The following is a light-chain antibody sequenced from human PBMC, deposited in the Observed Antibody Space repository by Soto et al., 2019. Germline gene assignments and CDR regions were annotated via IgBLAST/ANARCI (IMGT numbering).Light chain of an antibody. V-gene: IGKV1-13*02. CDR2: DAS. CDR3: QQLNSYPLT. CDR1: QGISSA. J-gene: IGKJ4*01. Sequence: AIQLTQSPSSLSASVGDRVTITCRASQGISSALAWYQQKPGKAPKLLIYDASSLESGVPSRFSGSGSETEFTLTIRSLQPEDCATYYCQQLNSYPLTFGGGTKVEIK.